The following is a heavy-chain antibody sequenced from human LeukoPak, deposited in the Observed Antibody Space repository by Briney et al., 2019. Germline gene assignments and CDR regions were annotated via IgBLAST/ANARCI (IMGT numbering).Heavy chain of an antibody. D-gene: IGHD1-26*01. CDR2: IYHSGST. CDR1: GYSISSGYY. Sequence: SXXLSLTCAVSGYSISSGYYWGWIRQPPGKGLEWIGSIYHSGSTYYNPSLRSRVTISVDTSKNQFSLKLSSVTAADTAVYYCASLVGATTYYYYMDVWGKGTTVTVSS. CDR3: ASLVGATTYYYYMDV. V-gene: IGHV4-38-2*01. J-gene: IGHJ6*03.